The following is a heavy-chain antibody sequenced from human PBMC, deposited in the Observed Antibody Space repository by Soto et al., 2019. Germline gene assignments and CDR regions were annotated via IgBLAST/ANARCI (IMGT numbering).Heavy chain of an antibody. J-gene: IGHJ4*02. CDR2: IPNDGSDQ. Sequence: QVQLVESGGGVVQPGRSLRLSCAASGFTFSNYAMHWVRQAPGKGLEWVAAIPNDGSDQHYADSVKGRFAVSRDNSENTLTLKMTGQRAEDAAVYYCARAIYGGVSSAWTWLDFWGQGTLVTVSA. D-gene: IGHD3-16*01. CDR3: ARAIYGGVSSAWTWLDF. CDR1: GFTFSNYA. V-gene: IGHV3-30*09.